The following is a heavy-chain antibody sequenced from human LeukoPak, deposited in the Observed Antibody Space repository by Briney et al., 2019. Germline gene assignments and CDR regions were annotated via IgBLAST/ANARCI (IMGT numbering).Heavy chain of an antibody. V-gene: IGHV4-4*07. J-gene: IGHJ6*03. Sequence: SETLSLTCTVSGGSISSYYWSWIRQPAGKGLEWIGRIYTSGSTNYNPSLKSRVTMSVDTSKNQFSLKLSSVTAADTAVYYCARLGVAARPPYYYYYYMDVRGKGTTVTVYS. CDR1: GGSISSYY. CDR2: IYTSGST. CDR3: ARLGVAARPPYYYYYYMDV. D-gene: IGHD6-6*01.